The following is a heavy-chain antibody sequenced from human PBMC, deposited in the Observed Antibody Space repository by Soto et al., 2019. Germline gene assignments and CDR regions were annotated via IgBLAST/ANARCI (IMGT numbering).Heavy chain of an antibody. J-gene: IGHJ4*02. V-gene: IGHV3-23*01. CDR1: GFTFSNNG. CDR3: AKTRDGYNYVEF. CDR2: ISGSGGNT. Sequence: GGSLRLSCAASGFTFSNNGMSWVRQAPGKGLEWVSAISGSGGNTYYADSVKGRFTISRDNSKNTLFLQMNGLRAEDTAIYYCAKTRDGYNYVEFWGRGT. D-gene: IGHD5-12*01.